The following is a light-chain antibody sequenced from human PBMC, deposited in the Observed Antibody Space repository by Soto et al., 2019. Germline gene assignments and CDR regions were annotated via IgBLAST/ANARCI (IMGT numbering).Light chain of an antibody. Sequence: EIVLTQSPATLSLSPGERATLSCRASQSISSHLGWYQQKPGQAPSLLIYDASNWATGIPARFSGSGSVTEFTLNITRLEPEDFAVYYCQQRSILYTFGQGTKLDIK. CDR2: DAS. CDR3: QQRSILYT. V-gene: IGKV3-11*01. J-gene: IGKJ2*01. CDR1: QSISSH.